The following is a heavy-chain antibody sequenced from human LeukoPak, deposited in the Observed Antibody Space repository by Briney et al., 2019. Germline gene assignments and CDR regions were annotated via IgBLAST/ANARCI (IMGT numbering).Heavy chain of an antibody. CDR3: ASAYYYGSGTFNSPPLN. J-gene: IGHJ4*02. CDR2: IWYDGSDK. V-gene: IGHV3-33*01. Sequence: GGSLRLSCAASGFTFSSYGMHWVRQAPGKGLEWVALIWYDGSDKYYSDSVKGRFTIPRDNSKNTLYLQMNSLRAEDTAVYHCASAYYYGSGTFNSPPLNWGQGTLVTVSS. CDR1: GFTFSSYG. D-gene: IGHD3-10*01.